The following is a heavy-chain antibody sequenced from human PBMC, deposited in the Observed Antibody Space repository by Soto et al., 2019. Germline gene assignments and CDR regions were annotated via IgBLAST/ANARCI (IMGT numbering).Heavy chain of an antibody. CDR3: ARHSNRNYGLYYFDY. J-gene: IGHJ4*02. V-gene: IGHV4-61*08. CDR2: IYYSGST. CDR1: GGSICSGGYY. D-gene: IGHD4-4*01. Sequence: PSETLSLTCTVSGGSICSGGYYWSWIRQHPGKGLEWIGYIYYSGSTKYKPSLKSRVTMSVDTSKNQFSLKVSSATAADTAVYYCARHSNRNYGLYYFDYWGLGALVTVSS.